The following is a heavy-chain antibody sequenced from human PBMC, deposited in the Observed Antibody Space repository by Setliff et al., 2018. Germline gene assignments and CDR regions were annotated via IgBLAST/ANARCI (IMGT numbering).Heavy chain of an antibody. CDR2: IYPGDSDT. D-gene: IGHD3-22*01. Sequence: GESLKISCKASGYNFLDYWIGWVRQMPGKGLEWMGIIYPGDSDTRYSPSFQGQVTISADKSISTAYLQWSSLKASDTAMYYCARTYDSSGYPDYWGQGTLVTVSS. J-gene: IGHJ4*02. V-gene: IGHV5-51*01. CDR3: ARTYDSSGYPDY. CDR1: GYNFLDYW.